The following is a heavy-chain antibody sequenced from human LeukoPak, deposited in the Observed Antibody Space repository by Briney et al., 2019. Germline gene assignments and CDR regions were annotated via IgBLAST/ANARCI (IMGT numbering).Heavy chain of an antibody. D-gene: IGHD5-12*01. CDR2: IKKDGSEK. Sequence: GGSLRLSCAASGFTFSSYWMSWVRQAPGKGLEWVANIKKDGSEKYYVDSVKGRFTISRDNAKNSLYLQMNSLRAEDTAVYYCAREVDIVATADFDYWGQGTLVTVSS. V-gene: IGHV3-7*01. J-gene: IGHJ4*02. CDR1: GFTFSSYW. CDR3: AREVDIVATADFDY.